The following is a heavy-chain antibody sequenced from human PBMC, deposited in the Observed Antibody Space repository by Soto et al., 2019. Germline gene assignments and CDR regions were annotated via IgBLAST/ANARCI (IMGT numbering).Heavy chain of an antibody. J-gene: IGHJ4*02. CDR3: ASGWFGEFVYYFDY. CDR1: GYTFTSYG. Sequence: QVQLVQSGAEVKKPGASVKVSCKASGYTFTSYGISWVRQAPGQGLEWMGWISVYNGNTNYAQKLQGRVTMTTDTTTSTAYMELRSLRSDDTAVYYCASGWFGEFVYYFDYWCEGTLVTVSS. D-gene: IGHD3-10*01. V-gene: IGHV1-18*01. CDR2: ISVYNGNT.